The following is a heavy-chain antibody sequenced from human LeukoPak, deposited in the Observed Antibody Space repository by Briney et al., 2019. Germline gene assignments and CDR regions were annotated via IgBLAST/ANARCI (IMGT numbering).Heavy chain of an antibody. CDR1: GYTFTGYY. CDR3: ARGHPVAGHATDY. V-gene: IGHV1-2*02. D-gene: IGHD6-19*01. Sequence: ASVKVSCKASGYTFTGYYMHWVRQAPGQGLEWMGWINPNSGGTNYAQKFQGRVTMTRDTSISTAYMELSRLRSDDTAVYYCARGHPVAGHATDYWGQGTLVTVSS. CDR2: INPNSGGT. J-gene: IGHJ4*02.